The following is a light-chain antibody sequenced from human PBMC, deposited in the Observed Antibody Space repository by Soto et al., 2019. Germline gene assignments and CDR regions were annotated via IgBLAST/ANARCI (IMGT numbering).Light chain of an antibody. CDR1: QSVTNNY. CDR3: HQYGATPGT. V-gene: IGKV3-20*01. J-gene: IGKJ1*01. CDR2: GAS. Sequence: EIVLTQSPDTLSLSPGERVTLSCRASQSVTNNYLAWYQQKPGQGPRLLIHGASSRAADTPDRFSGSGSGTDFTLTTSRLEPEDFALYYCHQYGATPGTFGQGTKLDIK.